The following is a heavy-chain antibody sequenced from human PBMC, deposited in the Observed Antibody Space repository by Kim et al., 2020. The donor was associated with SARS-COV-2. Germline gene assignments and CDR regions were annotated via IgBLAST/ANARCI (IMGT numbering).Heavy chain of an antibody. CDR2: IYSGGSIT. J-gene: IGHJ5*02. CDR1: GLSFSSYV. Sequence: GGSLRLSCAASGLSFSSYVMSWVRQAPGKGLEWVSLIYSGGSITYYAESVKGRFTISRDNSENTLYLQMDSLRVEDTAVYYCVKGGAWYGDHHWFDPWGQGTQVTVSS. V-gene: IGHV3-23*03. D-gene: IGHD3-10*01. CDR3: VKGGAWYGDHHWFDP.